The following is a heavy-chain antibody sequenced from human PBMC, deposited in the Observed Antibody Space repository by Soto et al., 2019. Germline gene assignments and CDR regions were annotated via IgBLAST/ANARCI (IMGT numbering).Heavy chain of an antibody. CDR2: ISSSGTSI. V-gene: IGHV3-21*01. Sequence: EVQLVESGGGLVTPGGSLRLSCAASGFTFSASNMNWVRQAPGKGLQWVSFISSSGTSIYYADSVRGRFTISRDNAENSLYLQMNSLRSEDTVVYYCAREQRRYTTNSETADSLYYMNVWGRVTTFTFSS. D-gene: IGHD1-20*01. CDR1: GFTFSASN. J-gene: IGHJ6*03. CDR3: AREQRRYTTNSETADSLYYMNV.